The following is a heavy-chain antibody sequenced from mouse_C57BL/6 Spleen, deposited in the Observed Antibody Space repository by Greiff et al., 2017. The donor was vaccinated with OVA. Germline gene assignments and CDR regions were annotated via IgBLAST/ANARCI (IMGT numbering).Heavy chain of an antibody. J-gene: IGHJ4*01. D-gene: IGHD2-4*01. CDR2: IYPSDSET. Sequence: VQLQQPGAELVRPGSSVKLSCKASGYTFTSYWMDWVKQRPGQGLEWIGNIYPSDSETHYNQKFKDKATLTVDKSSSTAYMQLSSLTSEDSAVYYCARSTMITRAMDYWGQGTSVTVSS. V-gene: IGHV1-61*01. CDR3: ARSTMITRAMDY. CDR1: GYTFTSYW.